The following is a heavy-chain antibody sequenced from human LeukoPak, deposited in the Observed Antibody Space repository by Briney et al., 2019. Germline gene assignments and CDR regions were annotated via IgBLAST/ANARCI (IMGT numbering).Heavy chain of an antibody. V-gene: IGHV3-30*04. CDR1: GFTFSSYD. Sequence: PGRSLRLSCAASGFTFSSYDMHWVRQAPGKGLEWGAVISYDGSNKYYADSAKGRFTISRDNSKNTLYLQMNSLRAEDTAVYYCARALTFYGMDVWGKGTTVTVSS. CDR2: ISYDGSNK. CDR3: ARALTFYGMDV. J-gene: IGHJ6*04. D-gene: IGHD2-21*02.